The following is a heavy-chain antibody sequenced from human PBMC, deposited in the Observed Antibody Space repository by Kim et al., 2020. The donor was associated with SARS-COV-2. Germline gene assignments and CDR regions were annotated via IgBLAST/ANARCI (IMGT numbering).Heavy chain of an antibody. CDR1: GYTFTSYD. D-gene: IGHD6-19*01. J-gene: IGHJ4*02. V-gene: IGHV1-8*01. Sequence: ASVKVSCKASGYTFTSYDINWVRQATGQGLEWMGWMNPNSGNTGYAQKFQGRVTMTRNTSISTAYMELSSLRSEDTAVYYCAVGYSSGWYVKEPSGYWGQGTLVTVSS. CDR3: AVGYSSGWYVKEPSGY. CDR2: MNPNSGNT.